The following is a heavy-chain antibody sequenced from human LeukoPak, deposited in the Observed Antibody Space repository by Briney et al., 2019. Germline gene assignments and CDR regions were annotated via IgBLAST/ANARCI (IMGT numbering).Heavy chain of an antibody. D-gene: IGHD1-26*01. CDR1: GYSLTSYW. CDR3: ARVRSGSYWSLDY. J-gene: IGHJ4*02. CDR2: IYPGDSDT. Sequence: GESLKISCKGSGYSLTSYWIGWVRQMPGKGLEWMGIIYPGDSDTRYSPSFQGQVTISADKSISTAYLQWSSLKASDTAMYCCARVRSGSYWSLDYWGQGTLVTVSS. V-gene: IGHV5-51*01.